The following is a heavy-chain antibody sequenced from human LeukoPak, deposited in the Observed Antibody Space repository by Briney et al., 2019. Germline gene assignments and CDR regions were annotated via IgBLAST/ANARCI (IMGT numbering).Heavy chain of an antibody. CDR3: ARYEPPTTMATRFFDC. CDR2: IAAGGGGI. J-gene: IGHJ4*02. D-gene: IGHD4-23*01. V-gene: IGHV3-23*01. Sequence: GGSLRLSCAASGFTFDTYALTWVRQAPGKGLEWVSVIAAGGGGIQYAESVEGRFIISRDNSKKTLYLQMNNLRAEDTAIYYCARYEPPTTMATRFFDCWGQGTLVTVSS. CDR1: GFTFDTYA.